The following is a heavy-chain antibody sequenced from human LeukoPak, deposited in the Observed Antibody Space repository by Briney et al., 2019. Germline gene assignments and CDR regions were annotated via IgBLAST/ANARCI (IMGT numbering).Heavy chain of an antibody. D-gene: IGHD4-23*01. CDR3: ARGGLTTVVTPSY. CDR1: GFTFDDYG. Sequence: GGSLRLSCAASGFTFDDYGMSWVRQVPGKGLEWGSGINWNGGSTAYADSVKGRFTISRDNAKNSLYLQMNSLRGEDTALYYCARGGLTTVVTPSYWGQGTLVTVSS. J-gene: IGHJ4*02. V-gene: IGHV3-20*04. CDR2: INWNGGST.